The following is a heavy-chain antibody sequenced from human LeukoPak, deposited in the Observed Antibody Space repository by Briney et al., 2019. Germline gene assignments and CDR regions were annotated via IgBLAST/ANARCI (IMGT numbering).Heavy chain of an antibody. J-gene: IGHJ6*02. Sequence: GGPLRLSCAASGFTFSSYGMHWVRQAPGKGLEWVAVIWYDGSNKYYADSVKGRFTISRDNSKNTLYLQMNSLRAEDTAVYYCARDKDYGSGSLYYYYYYGMDVWGQGTTVTVSS. V-gene: IGHV3-33*01. CDR1: GFTFSSYG. D-gene: IGHD3-10*01. CDR3: ARDKDYGSGSLYYYYYYGMDV. CDR2: IWYDGSNK.